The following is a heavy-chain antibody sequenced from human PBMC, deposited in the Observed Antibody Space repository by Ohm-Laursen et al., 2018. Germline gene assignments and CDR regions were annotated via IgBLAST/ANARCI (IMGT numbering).Heavy chain of an antibody. D-gene: IGHD3-10*01. CDR2: IYYSGST. CDR1: GGSFSGYY. V-gene: IGHV4-31*11. Sequence: TLSLTCAVYGGSFSGYYWSWIRQHPGKGLEWIGYIYYSGSTYYNPSLKSRVTISVDTSKNQFSLKLSSVTAADTAVYYCARSGSFRRMDVWGQGTTVTVSS. J-gene: IGHJ6*02. CDR3: ARSGSFRRMDV.